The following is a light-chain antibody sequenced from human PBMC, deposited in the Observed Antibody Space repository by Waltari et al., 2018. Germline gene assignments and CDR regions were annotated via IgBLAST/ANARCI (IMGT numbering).Light chain of an antibody. V-gene: IGKV1-33*01. CDR2: DAS. CDR3: QRYDNLPIFA. Sequence: DIHLTQSPSSLSASVGDRFTTPCLASQDITNYLNWYQQKPGKAPKLLIHDASNLETGVPSRFSGSQSGTVFTFTISSLQPEDVATYYCQRYDNLPIFAFGPGTKVDIK. J-gene: IGKJ3*01. CDR1: QDITNY.